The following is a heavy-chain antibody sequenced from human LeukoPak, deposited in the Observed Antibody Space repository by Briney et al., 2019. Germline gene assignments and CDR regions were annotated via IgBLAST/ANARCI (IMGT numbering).Heavy chain of an antibody. CDR1: GFTFSSYA. D-gene: IGHD1-14*01. J-gene: IGHJ4*02. Sequence: GGSLRLSCAASGFTFSSYAMHWVRQAPGKGLEWVAVISFDGHNKNYADSVKGRFTISRDNSQNTLYLQMNSLRPEDTAVYFCARGNPTLPDYWGQGTLVTVSS. CDR2: ISFDGHNK. V-gene: IGHV3-30-3*01. CDR3: ARGNPTLPDY.